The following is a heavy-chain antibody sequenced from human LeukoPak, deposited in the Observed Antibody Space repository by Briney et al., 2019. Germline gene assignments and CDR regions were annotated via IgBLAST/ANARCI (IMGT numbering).Heavy chain of an antibody. D-gene: IGHD6-13*01. Sequence: MPSGTLSLTCAVSGGSISSSNWWSWVRRPPGKGLEWIGEIYHSGSINYNPSLKSRVTISVDKSKNQFSLKLSSVTAADTAVYYCARGPTLYSSSWYFQHWGQGTLVTVSS. CDR1: GGSISSSNW. CDR2: IYHSGSI. CDR3: ARGPTLYSSSWYFQH. V-gene: IGHV4-4*02. J-gene: IGHJ1*01.